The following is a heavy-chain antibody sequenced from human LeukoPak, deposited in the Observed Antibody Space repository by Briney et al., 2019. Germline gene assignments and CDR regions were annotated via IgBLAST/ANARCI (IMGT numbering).Heavy chain of an antibody. CDR3: ARDRGRNSFDY. Sequence: GGSLRLSCAGSGFTFSNYWMSWVRQAPGKGLEWVANIKQDGSEKYYVDSVKGRFTISRDNSKNSLYLQLTSLRAEDTALYYCARDRGRNSFDYWGQGTLVSVSS. CDR2: IKQDGSEK. CDR1: GFTFSNYW. D-gene: IGHD1-14*01. J-gene: IGHJ4*02. V-gene: IGHV3-7*01.